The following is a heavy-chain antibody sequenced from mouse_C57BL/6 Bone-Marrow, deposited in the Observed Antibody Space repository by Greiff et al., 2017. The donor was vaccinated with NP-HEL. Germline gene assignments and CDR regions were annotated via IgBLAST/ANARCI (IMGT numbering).Heavy chain of an antibody. CDR1: GYTFTSYW. J-gene: IGHJ1*03. Sequence: VQLQQSGAELVRPGSSVKLSCKASGYTFTSYWMDWVKQRPGQGLEWIGNIYPSDSETHYNQKFKDKATLTVDKSSSTAYMQLSSLTSEDSAVYYCARRATVVAYWYFDVWGTGTTVTVSS. V-gene: IGHV1-61*01. CDR2: IYPSDSET. CDR3: ARRATVVAYWYFDV. D-gene: IGHD1-1*01.